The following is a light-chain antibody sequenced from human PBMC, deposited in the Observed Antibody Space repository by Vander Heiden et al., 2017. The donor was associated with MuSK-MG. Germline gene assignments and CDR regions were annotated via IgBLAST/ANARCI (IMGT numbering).Light chain of an antibody. CDR1: QSLLHSDGKTY. CDR3: INGKRLSLT. V-gene: IGKV2D-29*01. CDR2: EVS. J-gene: IGKJ4*01. Sequence: VTPGQPASISCKSSQSLLHSDGKTYLYWYLQKPGQPPQLLIYEVSNRFSGVPDLFCGGEEGTGFPQVTGGQEGEVAGYRNGINGKRLSLTFGGGTKVEIK.